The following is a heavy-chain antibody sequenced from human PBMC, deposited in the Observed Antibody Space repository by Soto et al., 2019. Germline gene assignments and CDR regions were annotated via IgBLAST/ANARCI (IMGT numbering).Heavy chain of an antibody. J-gene: IGHJ6*02. V-gene: IGHV6-1*01. Sequence: SQTLSLTCAISGDSVSSNSAAWNWIRQSPSRGLEWLGRTYYRSKWYNDYAVSVKSRITINPDTSKNQFSLQLNSVTPEDTAVYYCARDWVVPAGYYYYYGMDVWGQGTTVTVSS. D-gene: IGHD2-2*01. CDR2: TYYRSKWYN. CDR3: ARDWVVPAGYYYYYGMDV. CDR1: GDSVSSNSAA.